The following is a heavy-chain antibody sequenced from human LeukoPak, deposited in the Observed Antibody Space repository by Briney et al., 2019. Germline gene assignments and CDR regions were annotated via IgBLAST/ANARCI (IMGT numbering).Heavy chain of an antibody. CDR3: ARHRGPHVPMSYYYYMDV. CDR1: GYRFTNYW. Sequence: GGSLKISCKTSGYRFTNYWIGWVRQMPGKGLEWMGIIYPGDSDTRYSPSFQGQVTISADKSISTAYLQWSSLKASDTAMYYCARHRGPHVPMSYYYYMDVWGKGTTVTVSS. CDR2: IYPGDSDT. V-gene: IGHV5-51*01. D-gene: IGHD3-10*01. J-gene: IGHJ6*03.